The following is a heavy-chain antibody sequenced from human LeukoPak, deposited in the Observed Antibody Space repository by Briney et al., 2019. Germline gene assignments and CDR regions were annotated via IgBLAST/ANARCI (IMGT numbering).Heavy chain of an antibody. D-gene: IGHD3-10*01. V-gene: IGHV4-39*07. Sequence: SETLSLTCTVSGGSISSSSYYWGWIRQPPGKGLEWIGSIYYSGSTYYNPSLKSRVTISVDTSKNQFSLKLSSVTAADTAVYYCARGKIWSPVYLSHWGQGTLVTVSS. J-gene: IGHJ4*02. CDR1: GGSISSSSYY. CDR2: IYYSGST. CDR3: ARGKIWSPVYLSH.